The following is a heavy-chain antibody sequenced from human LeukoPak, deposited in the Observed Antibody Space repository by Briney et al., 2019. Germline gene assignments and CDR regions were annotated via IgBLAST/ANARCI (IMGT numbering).Heavy chain of an antibody. CDR3: ATVDGSYSGSYYYFDY. CDR1: GYTLTELS. Sequence: GASVKVSCKVSGYTLTELSMQWVRQAPGKGLEWMGGFDPEDGETIYAQKFQGRVTMTEDASTDTAYIVLSSLRSKDTAVYYCATVDGSYSGSYYYFDYWGQGTLVTVSS. D-gene: IGHD1-26*01. CDR2: FDPEDGET. J-gene: IGHJ4*02. V-gene: IGHV1-24*01.